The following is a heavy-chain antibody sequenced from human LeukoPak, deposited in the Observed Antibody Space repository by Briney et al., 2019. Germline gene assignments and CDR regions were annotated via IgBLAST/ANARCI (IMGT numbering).Heavy chain of an antibody. V-gene: IGHV4-59*01. Sequence: SETLSLTCTVSGGSITTYYWSWIRQPPGKGLEWIGFIYYNGITNYNPSLKSRVTISVDTSKNQFSLKLSSATAADTAVYYCAGVSHFYSSVYSPWGQGTLVTVSS. CDR1: GGSITTYY. J-gene: IGHJ4*02. D-gene: IGHD6-19*01. CDR3: AGVSHFYSSVYSP. CDR2: IYYNGIT.